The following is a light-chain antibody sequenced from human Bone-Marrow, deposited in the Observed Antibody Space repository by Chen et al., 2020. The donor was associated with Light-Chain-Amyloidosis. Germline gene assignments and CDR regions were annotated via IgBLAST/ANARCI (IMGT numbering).Light chain of an antibody. Sequence: HSALTQPASVSGSPGQSITISCTGTSSDIGDYNYVSWYQQHPGKAPKLMIYDVSNRPSGVSDRFSGSKSGVTASLTISGLQAEDEADYFCSSYTSSSTRVFGGGTKLTVL. J-gene: IGLJ3*02. CDR1: SSDIGDYNY. CDR2: DVS. CDR3: SSYTSSSTRV. V-gene: IGLV2-14*01.